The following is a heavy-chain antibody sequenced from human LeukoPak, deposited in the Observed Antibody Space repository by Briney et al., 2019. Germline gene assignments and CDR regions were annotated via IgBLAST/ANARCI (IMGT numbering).Heavy chain of an antibody. J-gene: IGHJ5*02. CDR3: ARGVWGYCSSTSCPNWFDP. V-gene: IGHV1-69*05. CDR2: IIPIFGTA. Sequence: VASVKVSCKASGGTFSSYAISWVRQAPGQGLEWMGGIIPIFGTANCAQKFQGRVTITTDESTSTAYMELSSLRSEDTAVYYCARGVWGYCSSTSCPNWFDPWGQGTLVTVSS. D-gene: IGHD2-2*01. CDR1: GGTFSSYA.